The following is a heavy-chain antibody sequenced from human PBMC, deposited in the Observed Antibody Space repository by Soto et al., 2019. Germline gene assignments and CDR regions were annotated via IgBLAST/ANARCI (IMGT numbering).Heavy chain of an antibody. D-gene: IGHD3-22*01. Sequence: SETLSLTCTVSGGAISSHYWSWIRQPPGKGLEWIGYIYYSGSTNYNPSLKSRVTISVDRSKNQFSLNLTSLTAADTAVYYCARVSDSSRYYLPHDSWGQGTLVTVSS. V-gene: IGHV4-59*11. J-gene: IGHJ4*02. CDR2: IYYSGST. CDR1: GGAISSHY. CDR3: ARVSDSSRYYLPHDS.